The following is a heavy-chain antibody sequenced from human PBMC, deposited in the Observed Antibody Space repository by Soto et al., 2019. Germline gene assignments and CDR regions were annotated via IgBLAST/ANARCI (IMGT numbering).Heavy chain of an antibody. D-gene: IGHD6-13*01. CDR3: AKRSIAAAGTIGKGWFDP. V-gene: IGHV3-23*01. Sequence: EVQLLESGGGLVQPGGSLRLSCAASGFTFSSYAMSWVRQAPGKGLEWVSAISGSGGSTYYADSVKGRFTISRDNSKNTLYLQMTSLRAEDTAVYYCAKRSIAAAGTIGKGWFDPWGQGTLVTVSS. CDR2: ISGSGGST. J-gene: IGHJ5*02. CDR1: GFTFSSYA.